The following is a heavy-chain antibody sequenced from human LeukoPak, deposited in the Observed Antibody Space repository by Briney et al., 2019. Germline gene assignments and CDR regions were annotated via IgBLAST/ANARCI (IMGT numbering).Heavy chain of an antibody. CDR1: GFTFSSYA. CDR3: AKKYRGSYSGGVDY. V-gene: IGHV3-23*01. D-gene: IGHD1-26*01. CDR2: ISGSGGST. J-gene: IGHJ4*02. Sequence: PGGSLRLSCAASGFTFSSYAMSWVRQAPGKGLEWVSAISGSGGSTYCADSVKGRFTISRDTYKNTLYLQMNSLRAEDTAVYYCAKKYRGSYSGGVDYWGQETLVTVSS.